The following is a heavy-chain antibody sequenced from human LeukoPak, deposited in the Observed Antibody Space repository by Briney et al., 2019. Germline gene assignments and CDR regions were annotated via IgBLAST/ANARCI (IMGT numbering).Heavy chain of an antibody. CDR1: GYTFTGYY. D-gene: IGHD5-18*01. CDR3: ARVGGYSYGYNY. CDR2: INPNSGGT. Sequence: GESLKISCKASGYTFTGYYMHWVRQAPGQGLEWMGWINPNSGGTNYAQKFQGRVTMTRDTSISTAYMELSRLRSDDTAVYYCARVGGYSYGYNYWGQGTLVTVSS. J-gene: IGHJ4*02. V-gene: IGHV1-2*02.